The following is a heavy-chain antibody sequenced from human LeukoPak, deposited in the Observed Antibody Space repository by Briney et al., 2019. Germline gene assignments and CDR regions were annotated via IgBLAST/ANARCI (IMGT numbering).Heavy chain of an antibody. D-gene: IGHD6-13*01. CDR1: GFTFSSYA. Sequence: GGSLRLSCAASGFTFSSYAMSWVRQAPGKGLEWVSAISGSGGSTYYADSVKGRFTISRDNSKNTLYLQMNSLRAEDTAVYYCAKSLWCSSSWPLYPDYWGQGTLVTVSS. CDR3: AKSLWCSSSWPLYPDY. V-gene: IGHV3-23*01. J-gene: IGHJ4*02. CDR2: ISGSGGST.